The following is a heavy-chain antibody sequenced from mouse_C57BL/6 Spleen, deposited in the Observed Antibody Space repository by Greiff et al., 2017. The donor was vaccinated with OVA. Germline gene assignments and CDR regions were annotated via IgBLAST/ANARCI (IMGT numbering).Heavy chain of an antibody. D-gene: IGHD2-12*01. CDR1: GYTFTDYY. Sequence: VQLQQSGPELVKPGASVKISCKASGYTFTDYYMNWVKQSHGKSLEWIGDINPNNGGTSYNQKFKGKATLTVDKSSSTAYMELRSLTSEDSAVYYCARTTYYNLRFAMDYWGQGTSVTVSS. J-gene: IGHJ4*01. CDR2: INPNNGGT. CDR3: ARTTYYNLRFAMDY. V-gene: IGHV1-26*01.